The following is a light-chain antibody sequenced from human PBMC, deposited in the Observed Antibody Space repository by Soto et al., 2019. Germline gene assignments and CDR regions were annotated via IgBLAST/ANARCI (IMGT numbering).Light chain of an antibody. V-gene: IGKV3-20*01. CDR2: GAT. J-gene: IGKJ2*01. CDR1: QSVRSSY. Sequence: EIVLTQSPGTLSLSPGERATLSCRASQSVRSSYLAWYRQKPGQAPRLLIYGATSRATGIPDRFSGSGSGTDFTLTISRLEPEDFAVYYCQQYDSTPPYTSGHGTKVDIK. CDR3: QQYDSTPPYT.